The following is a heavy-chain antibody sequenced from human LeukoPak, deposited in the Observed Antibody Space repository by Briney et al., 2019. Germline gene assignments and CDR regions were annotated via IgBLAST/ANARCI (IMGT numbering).Heavy chain of an antibody. CDR1: GYTFTGYY. V-gene: IGHV1-2*02. Sequence: GASVKVSRKASGYTFTGYYMHWVRQAPGQGLEWMGWINPNSGGTNYAQKFQGRVTMTRDTSISTAYMELSRLRSDDTAVYYCARVDSSGYLNDYWGQGTLVTVSA. CDR2: INPNSGGT. D-gene: IGHD3-22*01. J-gene: IGHJ4*02. CDR3: ARVDSSGYLNDY.